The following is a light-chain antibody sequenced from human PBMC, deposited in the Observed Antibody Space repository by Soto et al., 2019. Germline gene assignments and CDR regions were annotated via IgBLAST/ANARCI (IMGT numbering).Light chain of an antibody. V-gene: IGKV3-20*01. J-gene: IGKJ1*01. CDR3: QQYGSSSWT. Sequence: EFVLTQSPGTLSFSPGTRATVSCXXSQSVSRSYLAWYQQKPGQAPRLLIYGASSRATGIPDRFSGSGSGTDFTLTISRLEPEDFAVYYCQQYGSSSWTFGQGTKVDNK. CDR1: QSVSRSY. CDR2: GAS.